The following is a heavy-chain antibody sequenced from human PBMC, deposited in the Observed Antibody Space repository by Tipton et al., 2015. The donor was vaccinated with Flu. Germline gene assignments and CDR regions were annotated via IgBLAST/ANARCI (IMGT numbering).Heavy chain of an antibody. CDR2: INHSGST. CDR1: GGSFSGYY. V-gene: IGHV4-34*01. D-gene: IGHD1-7*01. CDR3: ARESPELELGGLDI. Sequence: TLSLTCAVYGGSFSGYYWSWIRQPPGKGLEWIGEINHSGSTNYNPSLKSRVTISVDTSKNQFSLKLSSVTAADTAVYYCARESPELELGGLDIWGQGTMVTVSS. J-gene: IGHJ3*02.